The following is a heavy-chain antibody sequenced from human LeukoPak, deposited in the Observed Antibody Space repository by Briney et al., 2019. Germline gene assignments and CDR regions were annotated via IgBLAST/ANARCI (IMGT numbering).Heavy chain of an antibody. V-gene: IGHV4-38-2*02. D-gene: IGHD6-13*01. Sequence: SETLSLTCTVSGYSISSGYYWVWIRQPPGKGLEWIGSIYHSGSTYYNPSLKSRVTISVDTSKNQFSLKLSSVTAADTAVYYCARVHLNGYSSSPWYWGQGTLVTVSS. CDR2: IYHSGST. J-gene: IGHJ4*02. CDR1: GYSISSGYY. CDR3: ARVHLNGYSSSPWY.